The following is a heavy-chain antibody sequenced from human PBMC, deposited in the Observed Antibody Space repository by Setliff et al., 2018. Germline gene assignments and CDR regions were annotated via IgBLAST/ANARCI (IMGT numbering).Heavy chain of an antibody. Sequence: VASVKVSCKASGYTYSHSGITWVRQAPGQGLEWMGWISAYAGNTNYAPKLQGRVTMTTDASTSTAYVELRGLTSDDTAVYYCSRLVRYCSKTTCQTASGAELWGQGTLVTVSS. CDR2: ISAYAGNT. V-gene: IGHV1-18*01. J-gene: IGHJ4*02. CDR1: GYTYSHSG. D-gene: IGHD2-8*01. CDR3: SRLVRYCSKTTCQTASGAEL.